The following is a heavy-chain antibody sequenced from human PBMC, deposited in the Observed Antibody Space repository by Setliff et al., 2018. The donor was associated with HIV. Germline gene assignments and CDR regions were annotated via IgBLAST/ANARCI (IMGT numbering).Heavy chain of an antibody. Sequence: SVKVSCKASGGTFSSYTINWVRQAPGQGLEWMGGIIPIFGSANYAQKFQGRVTITTDESTSTAYMELSSLRSEDTALYYCARTREMVRGVITPAFDYWGLGTLVTVSS. J-gene: IGHJ4*02. CDR1: GGTFSSYT. D-gene: IGHD3-10*01. CDR2: IIPIFGSA. V-gene: IGHV1-69*05. CDR3: ARTREMVRGVITPAFDY.